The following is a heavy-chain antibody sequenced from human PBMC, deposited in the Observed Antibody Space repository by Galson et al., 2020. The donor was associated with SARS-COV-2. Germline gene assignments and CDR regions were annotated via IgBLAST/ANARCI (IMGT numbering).Heavy chain of an antibody. J-gene: IGHJ6*02. CDR1: GYTFTSYY. D-gene: IGHD4-17*01. CDR2: INPSGGST. CDR3: ARDPTTVTTSDYYYGMDV. Sequence: ASVKVSCKASGYTFTSYYMHWVRQAPGQGLEWMGIINPSGGSTSYAQKFQGRVTMTRDTSTSTVYMELSSLRSEDTAVYYCARDPTTVTTSDYYYGMDVWGQGTTVTVSS. V-gene: IGHV1-46*01.